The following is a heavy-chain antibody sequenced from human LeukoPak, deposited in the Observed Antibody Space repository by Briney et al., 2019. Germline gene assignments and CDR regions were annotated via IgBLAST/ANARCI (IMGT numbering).Heavy chain of an antibody. Sequence: SETLSLTCTVSGGSISSYYWSWIRQPPGKGLEWIGYIYYSGSTNYNPSLKSRVTISVDTSKNQFSLKLSSVTAADTAVYYCAREGLGRKTDAFDIWGQGTMVTVSS. CDR1: GGSISSYY. J-gene: IGHJ3*02. CDR2: IYYSGST. CDR3: AREGLGRKTDAFDI. V-gene: IGHV4-59*01. D-gene: IGHD5-12*01.